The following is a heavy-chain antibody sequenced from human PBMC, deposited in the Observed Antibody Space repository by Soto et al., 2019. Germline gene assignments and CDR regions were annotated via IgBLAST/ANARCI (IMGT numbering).Heavy chain of an antibody. CDR1: GGTLSSYA. Sequence: QVQLVQSGAEVKKPGSSVKVSCKASGGTLSSYAISWVRQAPGQGLEWMGGIIPIFGTANYAQKFQGRVTITADESTSTAYMELSSLRSEDTAVYYCARGHASYSSSSAGVDYWGQGTLVTVSS. V-gene: IGHV1-69*01. J-gene: IGHJ4*02. D-gene: IGHD6-6*01. CDR2: IIPIFGTA. CDR3: ARGHASYSSSSAGVDY.